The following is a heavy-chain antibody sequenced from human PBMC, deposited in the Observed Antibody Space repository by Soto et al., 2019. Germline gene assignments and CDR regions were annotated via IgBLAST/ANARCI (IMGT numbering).Heavy chain of an antibody. J-gene: IGHJ6*02. CDR3: SRGKYSSSLRIDYYYYGMDV. D-gene: IGHD6-6*01. V-gene: IGHV1-8*01. Sequence: ASVKVSCKASGYTFTSYDINWVRQATGQGLEWMGWMNPNSGNTGYAQKFQGRVTMTRNTSISTAYMELSSLRSEDTAVYYCSRGKYSSSLRIDYYYYGMDVWGQGTTVTVSS. CDR2: MNPNSGNT. CDR1: GYTFTSYD.